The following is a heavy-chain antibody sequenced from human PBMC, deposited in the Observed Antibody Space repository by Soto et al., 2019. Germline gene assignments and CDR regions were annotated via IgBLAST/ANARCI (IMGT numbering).Heavy chain of an antibody. J-gene: IGHJ5*02. CDR1: GFTFSSYG. V-gene: IGHV3-30*03. Sequence: RGSLRLSCAASGFTFSSYGMHWVRQAPGKGLEWVAVISYDGSNKYYADSVKGRFTISRDNSKNTLYLQMNSLRAEDTAVYYCARAPYYYDSSGYYSFVPRGRGTLVTVSS. CDR2: ISYDGSNK. D-gene: IGHD3-22*01. CDR3: ARAPYYYDSSGYYSFVP.